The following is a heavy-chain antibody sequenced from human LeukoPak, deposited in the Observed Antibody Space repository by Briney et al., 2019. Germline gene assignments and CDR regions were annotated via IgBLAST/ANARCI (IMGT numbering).Heavy chain of an antibody. CDR3: ARLGGNSISYFDY. V-gene: IGHV5-51*01. CDR1: GYSFSSYW. CDR2: IYPGDSDT. D-gene: IGHD4-23*01. Sequence: GESLKISCKGSGYSFSSYWIAWVRQMPGKGLEWMGIIYPGDSDTRYSPSFQGQVTISADKSISTAFLQWSSLTASDTAMYYCARLGGNSISYFDYWGQGTLVTVSS. J-gene: IGHJ4*02.